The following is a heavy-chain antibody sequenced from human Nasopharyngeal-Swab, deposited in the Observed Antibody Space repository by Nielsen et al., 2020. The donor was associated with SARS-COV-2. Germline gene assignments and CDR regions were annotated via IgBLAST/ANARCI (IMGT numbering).Heavy chain of an antibody. CDR2: IYYSGST. CDR1: GGSISSYY. J-gene: IGHJ4*02. CDR3: ARHPTVFAVAAYYFDY. V-gene: IGHV4-59*08. Sequence: GSLRLSCTVSGGSISSYYWSWIRQPPGKGLEWIGYIYYSGSTNYNPSLKSRVTISVDTSKNQFSLKLSSVIAADTAVYYCARHPTVFAVAAYYFDYWGQGTLVTVSS. D-gene: IGHD3-3*01.